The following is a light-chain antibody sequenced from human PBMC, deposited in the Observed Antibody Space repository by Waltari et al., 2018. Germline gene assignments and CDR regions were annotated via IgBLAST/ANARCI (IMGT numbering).Light chain of an antibody. V-gene: IGKV3-15*01. CDR2: GAS. J-gene: IGKJ2*01. Sequence: EIVMTQSPATLSVSPGERATLSCRASQSVGDNFAWYQRKPGQAPRLLLFGASTRATGIPARFSGSGSGTEFTLTISSLQSEDFATYYCQQYFAWPPVHTFGQGTTLEIK. CDR1: QSVGDN. CDR3: QQYFAWPPVHT.